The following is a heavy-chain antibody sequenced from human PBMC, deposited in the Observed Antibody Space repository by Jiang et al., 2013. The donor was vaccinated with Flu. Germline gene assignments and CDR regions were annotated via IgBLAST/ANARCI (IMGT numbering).Heavy chain of an antibody. Sequence: AQKFQGRVTITADESTTTAYMELDSLTSEDTAVYYCARDTSGYGTAWFTHWGQGTLVTVSS. CDR3: ARDTSGYGTAWFTH. J-gene: IGHJ5*02. V-gene: IGHV1-69*01. D-gene: IGHD2-8*02.